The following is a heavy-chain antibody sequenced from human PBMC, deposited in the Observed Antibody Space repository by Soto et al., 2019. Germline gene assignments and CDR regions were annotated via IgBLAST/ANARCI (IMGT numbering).Heavy chain of an antibody. CDR1: GFTFSSYW. V-gene: IGHV3-74*01. CDR3: ARVTSSSYYFDY. Sequence: GGSLRLSCAASGFTFSSYWMHWVRQAPGKGLVWVSHINSDASSTTYADSVKGRFTISRDNAKNTLYLQMNSLRAEDTAVYYCARVTSSSYYFDYWGQGTLVTVSS. J-gene: IGHJ4*02. CDR2: INSDASST. D-gene: IGHD6-6*01.